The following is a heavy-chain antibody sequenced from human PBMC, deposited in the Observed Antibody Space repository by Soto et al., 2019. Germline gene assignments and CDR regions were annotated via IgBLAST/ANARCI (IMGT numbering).Heavy chain of an antibody. D-gene: IGHD6-19*01. Sequence: QITLKESGPPLVKPTQTLTLTCTFSGFSLSTSGVGVGWIRQPPGKALEWLALIYWDDDKRYSPSLKSRLTITKDTSKNQVVLTMTNMDPVDTATYYCAHTGIAVAGLWNWGQGTLVTVSS. CDR2: IYWDDDK. CDR3: AHTGIAVAGLWN. V-gene: IGHV2-5*02. CDR1: GFSLSTSGVG. J-gene: IGHJ4*02.